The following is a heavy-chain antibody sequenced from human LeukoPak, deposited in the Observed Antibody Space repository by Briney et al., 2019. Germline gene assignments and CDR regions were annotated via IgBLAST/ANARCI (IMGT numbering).Heavy chain of an antibody. CDR3: AELGITMIGGV. CDR1: GFTFNSYW. V-gene: IGHV3-7*01. Sequence: GGSLRLSCAASGFTFNSYWMSWVRQAPGKGLEWVANIKQDEGEKYYVDSVKGRFTISRDNAKNSLYLQMNSLRAEDTAVYYCAELGITMIGGVWGKGTTVTISS. J-gene: IGHJ6*04. D-gene: IGHD3-10*02. CDR2: IKQDEGEK.